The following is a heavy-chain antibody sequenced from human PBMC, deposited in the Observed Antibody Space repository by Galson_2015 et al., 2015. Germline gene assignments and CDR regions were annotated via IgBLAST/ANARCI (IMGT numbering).Heavy chain of an antibody. V-gene: IGHV3-53*01. CDR1: GFTVSSNY. Sequence: SLRLSCAASGFTVSSNYMSWVRQAPGKGLEWVSVIYSGGSTYYADSVKGRFTISRDNSKNTLYLQMNSLRAEDTAVYYCATVLLWFGELLGAFDIWGQGTMVTVSS. D-gene: IGHD3-10*01. CDR3: ATVLLWFGELLGAFDI. J-gene: IGHJ3*02. CDR2: IYSGGST.